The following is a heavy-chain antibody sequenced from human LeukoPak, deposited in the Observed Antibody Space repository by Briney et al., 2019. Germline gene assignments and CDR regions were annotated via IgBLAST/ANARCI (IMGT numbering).Heavy chain of an antibody. CDR2: IYYSGST. CDR1: GGSIGSGDYY. D-gene: IGHD5-18*01. J-gene: IGHJ4*02. CDR3: ARERKGYSYGYSFDY. Sequence: SETLSLTCTVSGGSIGSGDYYWGWIRQPPGKGLEWIGYIYYSGSTYYNPSLKSRVTISVDTSKNQFSLKLSSVTAADTAVYYCARERKGYSYGYSFDYWGQGTLVTVSS. V-gene: IGHV4-30-4*01.